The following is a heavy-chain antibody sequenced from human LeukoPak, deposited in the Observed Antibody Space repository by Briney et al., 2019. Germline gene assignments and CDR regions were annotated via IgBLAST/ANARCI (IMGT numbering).Heavy chain of an antibody. CDR3: ARRIPTFFFDY. V-gene: IGHV4-30-4*08. J-gene: IGHJ4*02. CDR2: IYYSGNT. Sequence: PSETLSLTCTVSGGSISGGAYYWSWIRQHPGKGLEWIGYIYYSGNTYYNPSLKSRVAISVDTSKNHFSLKLTSVTAADTAVYYCARRIPTFFFDYWGQGTLVTVSS. D-gene: IGHD2-21*01. CDR1: GGSISGGAYY.